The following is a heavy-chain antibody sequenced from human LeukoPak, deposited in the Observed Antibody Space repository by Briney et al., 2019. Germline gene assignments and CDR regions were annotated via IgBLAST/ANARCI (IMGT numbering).Heavy chain of an antibody. D-gene: IGHD3-22*01. Sequence: ASVKVSCKTSGYSFTDYYMHWVRQAPGQGLEWMGWVNPNSGGTNFAQRFQDRVTMTRDMSISTAYMELSRLRSDDTAIYYCMRGYYDSSDFEYFHHWGQGTLVTVSS. V-gene: IGHV1-2*02. CDR1: GYSFTDYY. CDR2: VNPNSGGT. J-gene: IGHJ1*01. CDR3: MRGYYDSSDFEYFHH.